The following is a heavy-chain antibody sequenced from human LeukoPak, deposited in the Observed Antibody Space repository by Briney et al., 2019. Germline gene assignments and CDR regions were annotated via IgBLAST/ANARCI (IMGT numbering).Heavy chain of an antibody. J-gene: IGHJ4*02. CDR1: GFTFSSYA. V-gene: IGHV3-23*01. Sequence: GGSLRLSCAASGFTFSSYAMSWVRQAPGKGLEWVSAISGSGGSTYYADSVKGRFTISRDNSKNTLYLQMNSLRAEDTAVFYCPRALPAASHTSFDYWGQGTLVTVSS. D-gene: IGHD2-2*01. CDR2: ISGSGGST. CDR3: PRALPAASHTSFDY.